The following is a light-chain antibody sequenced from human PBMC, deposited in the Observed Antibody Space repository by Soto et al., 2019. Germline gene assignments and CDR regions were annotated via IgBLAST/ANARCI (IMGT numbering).Light chain of an antibody. J-gene: IGKJ5*01. CDR3: QKFNTAPLT. Sequence: DIQMTQSPSSLSASVGDRVTITCRASQDISVYLAWYQQKPAKVPKLLIYSAYNLQSGVPSRFSGSGSGTDFTFAISSLQPEDVATYYGQKFNTAPLTFGQGTRLEIK. V-gene: IGKV1-27*01. CDR2: SAY. CDR1: QDISVY.